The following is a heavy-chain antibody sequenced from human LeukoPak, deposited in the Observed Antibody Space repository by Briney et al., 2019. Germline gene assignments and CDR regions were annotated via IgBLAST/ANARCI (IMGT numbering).Heavy chain of an antibody. D-gene: IGHD3-22*01. V-gene: IGHV3-21*01. CDR2: IFTSGSDI. Sequence: SGGSLRLSCAASGFTFNDYSMNWVRQAPGRGLEWVSSIFTSGSDIYYADSVKGRFTISRDNAKNSLYLQMNSLRAEDTAVYYCARAPPYYYDSSGYYHTNFPFDYWGQGTLVTVSS. J-gene: IGHJ4*02. CDR3: ARAPPYYYDSSGYYHTNFPFDY. CDR1: GFTFNDYS.